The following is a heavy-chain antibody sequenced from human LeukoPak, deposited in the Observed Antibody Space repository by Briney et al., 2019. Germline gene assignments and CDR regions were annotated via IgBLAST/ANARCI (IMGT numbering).Heavy chain of an antibody. CDR1: GGSISSYY. J-gene: IGHJ4*02. D-gene: IGHD5-24*01. V-gene: IGHV4-59*08. Sequence: SETLSLTCTVSGGSISSYYWSWIRQPPGKGLEWIGYIYYSGSTNYNPSLKSRVTISVDTSKNQFSLKLSSVTAADTAVYYRARLIDRRDGYNYVDYWGQGTLVTVSS. CDR2: IYYSGST. CDR3: ARLIDRRDGYNYVDY.